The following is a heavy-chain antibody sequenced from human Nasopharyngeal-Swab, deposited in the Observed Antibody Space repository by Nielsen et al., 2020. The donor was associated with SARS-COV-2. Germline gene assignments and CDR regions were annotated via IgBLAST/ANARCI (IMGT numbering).Heavy chain of an antibody. Sequence: KVSCKGSGYSFTSYWIGWVRQMPGKGLEWMGIIYPGDSDTRYSPSFQGQVTISADKSISTAYLQWSSLKASDTAMYYCARLRVVVVPASVYYFDYWGQGTLVTVSP. D-gene: IGHD2-2*01. V-gene: IGHV5-51*01. J-gene: IGHJ4*02. CDR3: ARLRVVVVPASVYYFDY. CDR1: GYSFTSYW. CDR2: IYPGDSDT.